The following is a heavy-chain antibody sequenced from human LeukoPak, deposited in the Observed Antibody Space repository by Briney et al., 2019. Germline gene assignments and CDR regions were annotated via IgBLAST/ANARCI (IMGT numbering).Heavy chain of an antibody. CDR1: GFTFSSYA. CDR3: ARDHGSGSYSDY. V-gene: IGHV3-64*01. D-gene: IGHD1-26*01. CDR2: ISTNGGST. J-gene: IGHJ4*02. Sequence: PGGSLRLSCAASGFTFSSYAMHWVRQAPGKGLEYVSGISTNGGSTNYANSVKGRFTISRDNSKNTLYLQMGSLSAEDMAVYYCARDHGSGSYSDYWGQGTLVTVSS.